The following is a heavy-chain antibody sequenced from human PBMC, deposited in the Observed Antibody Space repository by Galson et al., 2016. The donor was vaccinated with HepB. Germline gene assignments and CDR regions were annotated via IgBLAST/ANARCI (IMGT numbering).Heavy chain of an antibody. CDR3: AKRMSYSYYYARDI. J-gene: IGHJ6*02. V-gene: IGHV3-23*01. CDR2: ISDNTAGT. CDR1: GFFFSTFV. D-gene: IGHD2-15*01. Sequence: SMIFSNSATGFFFSTFVMTGVGQAPGKGLEWVSDISDNTAGTKYAGSVTGRFTISRDNSKNTVYLQMNSRRGEDTALYYCAKRMSYSYYYARDIWGQGTTVTVAS.